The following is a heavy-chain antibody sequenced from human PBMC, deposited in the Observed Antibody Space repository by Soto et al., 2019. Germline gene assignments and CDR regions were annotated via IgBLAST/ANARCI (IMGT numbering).Heavy chain of an antibody. D-gene: IGHD2-2*01. J-gene: IGHJ5*02. Sequence: SGPTLVNPTQTLTLTCTFSGFSLSTSGMCVSWIRQPPGKALEWLARIDWDDDKYYSTSLKTRLTISKDTSKNQVVLTMTNMDPVDTATYYCARTIVVVPAAIPWFDPWGQGTLVTVSS. CDR2: IDWDDDK. CDR3: ARTIVVVPAAIPWFDP. V-gene: IGHV2-70*11. CDR1: GFSLSTSGMC.